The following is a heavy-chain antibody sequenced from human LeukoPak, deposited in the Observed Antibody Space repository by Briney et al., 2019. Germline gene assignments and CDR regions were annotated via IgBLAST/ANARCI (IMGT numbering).Heavy chain of an antibody. Sequence: SETLSLTCAVSGGSISSSNWWSWVRQPPGQGLEWIGEIYHSGSTNYNPSLKSRVTISVDKSKNQFSLKLSSVTAADTAVYYCARRRPAVAGHWYFDLWGRGTLVTVSS. D-gene: IGHD6-19*01. CDR2: IYHSGST. CDR1: GGSISSSNW. J-gene: IGHJ2*01. CDR3: ARRRPAVAGHWYFDL. V-gene: IGHV4-4*02.